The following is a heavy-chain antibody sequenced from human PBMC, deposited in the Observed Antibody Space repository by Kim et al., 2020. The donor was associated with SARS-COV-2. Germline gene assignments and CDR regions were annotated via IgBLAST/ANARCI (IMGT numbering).Heavy chain of an antibody. J-gene: IGHJ2*01. CDR2: IYSGGST. CDR1: GFTVSSNY. V-gene: IGHV3-53*01. Sequence: GGSLRLSCAASGFTVSSNYMSWVRQAPGKGLEWVSVIYSGGSTYYADSVKGRFTISRDNSKNTLYLQMNSLRAEDTAVYYCARGVAAAGPWYFDLWGRGTLVTVSS. D-gene: IGHD6-13*01. CDR3: ARGVAAAGPWYFDL.